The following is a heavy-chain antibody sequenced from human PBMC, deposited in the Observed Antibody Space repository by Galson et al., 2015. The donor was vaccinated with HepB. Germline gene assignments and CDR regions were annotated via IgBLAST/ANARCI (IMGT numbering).Heavy chain of an antibody. V-gene: IGHV3-30*04. CDR3: ARVSDYGDGSGFDY. CDR2: ISYDGSNK. CDR1: GSTFSSYA. Sequence: SLRLSCAASGSTFSSYAMHWVRQAPGKGLEWVAVISYDGSNKYYADSVKGRFTISRDNSKNTLYLQMNSLRAEDTAVYYCARVSDYGDGSGFDYWGQGTLVTVSS. J-gene: IGHJ4*02. D-gene: IGHD4-17*01.